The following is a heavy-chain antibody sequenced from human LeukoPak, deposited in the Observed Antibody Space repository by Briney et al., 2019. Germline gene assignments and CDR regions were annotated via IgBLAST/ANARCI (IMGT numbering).Heavy chain of an antibody. CDR2: IYHSGTT. J-gene: IGHJ4*02. Sequence: PSQTLSLTCTVSGASISSGNYYWSWIRQPPGKGLEWIGYIYHSGTTYYNPSLNSRVTLSVDRFKNQFSLKMTSVTAADTAVYYCARDFHCGGGDCSWVDYWGQGTLVTVSS. V-gene: IGHV4-30-2*01. CDR1: GASISSGNYY. D-gene: IGHD2-21*01. CDR3: ARDFHCGGGDCSWVDY.